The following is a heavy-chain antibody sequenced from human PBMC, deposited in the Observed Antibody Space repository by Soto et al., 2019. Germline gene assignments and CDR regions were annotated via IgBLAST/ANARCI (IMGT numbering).Heavy chain of an antibody. D-gene: IGHD6-19*01. Sequence: QVQLVQSGAEVKKPGSSVKVSCKASGGTFSSYAISWVRQAPGQGLEWMGGIIPIFGTANYEPKFQGRVTITADESTSTAYMELSSLRSEDTAVYYCARDTPREAVAGGGCGYWGQGTLVTVSS. V-gene: IGHV1-69*12. CDR3: ARDTPREAVAGGGCGY. CDR1: GGTFSSYA. J-gene: IGHJ4*02. CDR2: IIPIFGTA.